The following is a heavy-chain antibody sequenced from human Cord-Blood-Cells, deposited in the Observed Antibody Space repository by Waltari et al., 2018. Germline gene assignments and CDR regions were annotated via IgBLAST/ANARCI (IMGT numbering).Heavy chain of an antibody. J-gene: IGHJ6*02. D-gene: IGHD6-6*01. V-gene: IGHV3-48*03. Sequence: EVQLVESGGGLVQPGGSLRLSCAASGLTFSSCEMNWVRQAPGKGLEWVSYISGSGRTIDYADSVKGRFTISRDNAKKSLYLQMNNLRAEDTAVYYCARRDSSSSYYYYGMDVWGQGTTVTVSS. CDR2: ISGSGRTI. CDR1: GLTFSSCE. CDR3: ARRDSSSSYYYYGMDV.